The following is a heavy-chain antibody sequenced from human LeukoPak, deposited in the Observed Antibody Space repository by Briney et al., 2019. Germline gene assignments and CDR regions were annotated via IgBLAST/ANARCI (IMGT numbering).Heavy chain of an antibody. D-gene: IGHD1/OR15-1a*01. CDR2: IKQDGSEK. V-gene: IGHV3-7*01. J-gene: IGHJ4*02. CDR3: ASGRWKNDFFDY. Sequence: WVRQAPGKGLEWVANIKQDGSEKYYVDSVKGRFTISRDNAKNSLYLQMNSLRADDTALYYCASGRWKNDFFDYWGQGARVTVSS.